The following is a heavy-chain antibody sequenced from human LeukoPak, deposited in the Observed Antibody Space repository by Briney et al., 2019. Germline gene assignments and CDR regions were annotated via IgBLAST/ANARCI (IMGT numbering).Heavy chain of an antibody. D-gene: IGHD3-22*01. Sequence: PGVSLRLSCAASGFTVSSNYMSWVRQAPGKGLEWVSVIYSGGSTYYADSVKGRFTISRDNSKNTLYLQMNSLRAEDTAVYYCARDTYYYDSSGYYSDYWGQGTLVTVSS. CDR2: IYSGGST. J-gene: IGHJ4*02. CDR3: ARDTYYYDSSGYYSDY. V-gene: IGHV3-53*01. CDR1: GFTVSSNY.